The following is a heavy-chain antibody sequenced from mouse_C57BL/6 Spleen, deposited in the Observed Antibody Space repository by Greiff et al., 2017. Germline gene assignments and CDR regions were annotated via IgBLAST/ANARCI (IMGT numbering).Heavy chain of an antibody. D-gene: IGHD2-4*01. Sequence: QVQLQQSGAELVRPGASVTLSCKASGYTFTDYEMHWVKQTPVHGLEWIGAIDPETGGTAYNQKFKGKAILTADKSSSTAYMELRSLTSEDSAVYYCTALIGQTWYFDYWGQGTTLTVSS. CDR3: TALIGQTWYFDY. CDR1: GYTFTDYE. J-gene: IGHJ2*01. V-gene: IGHV1-15*01. CDR2: IDPETGGT.